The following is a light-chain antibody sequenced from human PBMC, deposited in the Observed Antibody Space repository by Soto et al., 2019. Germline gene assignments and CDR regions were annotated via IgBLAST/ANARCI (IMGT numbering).Light chain of an antibody. J-gene: IGLJ1*01. CDR3: TSYTSSSRYI. CDR2: DVS. V-gene: IGLV2-14*03. CDR1: SSDVGAYKH. Sequence: QSVLNQPASVSGSPGQSITISCTGTSSDVGAYKHVSWYQHHPGKAPKLIIYDVSHWSSGASHRFSGSKSGNTASLTISGLQAEDEADYYCTSYTSSSRYIFGTGTKVTV.